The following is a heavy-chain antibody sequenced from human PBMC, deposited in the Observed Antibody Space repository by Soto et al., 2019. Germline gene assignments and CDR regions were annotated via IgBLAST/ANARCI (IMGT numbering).Heavy chain of an antibody. D-gene: IGHD5-12*01. J-gene: IGHJ4*02. V-gene: IGHV3-64D*06. Sequence: GGSLRLSCSAPGFTFSSYAMHWVRQAPGKGLEYVSGIRGNGDPPFYADSVKGRFTISRDNSKNTLYLQMSSLGADDTAVYYCVKSRGGNNFDFFDWGQGALVTVSS. CDR1: GFTFSSYA. CDR3: VKSRGGNNFDFFD. CDR2: IRGNGDPP.